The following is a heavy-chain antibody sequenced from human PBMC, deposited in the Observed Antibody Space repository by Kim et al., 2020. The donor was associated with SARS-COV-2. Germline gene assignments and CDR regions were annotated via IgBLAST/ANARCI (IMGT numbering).Heavy chain of an antibody. CDR3: ARIYYPYFCLDV. Sequence: TYYNPSLESRVTISADTSKNEVSLSLTSVTAADTAVYYCARIYYPYFCLDVWGKGTSVTVAS. J-gene: IGHJ6*04. D-gene: IGHD1-26*01. CDR2: T. V-gene: IGHV4-39*01.